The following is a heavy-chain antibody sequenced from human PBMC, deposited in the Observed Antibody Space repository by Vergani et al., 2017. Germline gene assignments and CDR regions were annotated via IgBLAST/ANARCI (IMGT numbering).Heavy chain of an antibody. Sequence: QVQLVESGGGVVQPGGSLRLSCAASGFTFSSYGMHWVRQAPGKGLEWVAFIRYDGSNKYYADSVKGRFTISRDNSKNTLYLQMNSLRAEDTAVYYCAKVGYSDGIYYYGMDVWGQGTTVTVSS. CDR3: AKVGYSDGIYYYGMDV. V-gene: IGHV3-30*02. CDR2: IRYDGSNK. CDR1: GFTFSSYG. D-gene: IGHD5-18*01. J-gene: IGHJ6*02.